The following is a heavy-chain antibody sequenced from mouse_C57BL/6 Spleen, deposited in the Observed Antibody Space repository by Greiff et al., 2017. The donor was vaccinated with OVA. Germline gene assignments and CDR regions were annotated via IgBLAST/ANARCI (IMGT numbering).Heavy chain of an antibody. D-gene: IGHD1-1*01. Sequence: QVQLQQSGPELVKPGASVKISCKASGYAFSSSWMNWVKQRPGKGLEWIGRIYPGDGDTNYNGKFKGKATLTADKSSSTAYMQLSSLTSEDSAVYFCARGGYYGSSYVEWYFDVWGTGTTVTVSS. CDR3: ARGGYYGSSYVEWYFDV. J-gene: IGHJ1*03. V-gene: IGHV1-82*01. CDR1: GYAFSSSW. CDR2: IYPGDGDT.